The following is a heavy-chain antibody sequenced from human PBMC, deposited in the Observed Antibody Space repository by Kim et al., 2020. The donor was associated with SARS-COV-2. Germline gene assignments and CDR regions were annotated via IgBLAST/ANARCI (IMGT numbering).Heavy chain of an antibody. CDR2: IYTSGST. J-gene: IGHJ4*02. CDR1: GGSISSGSYY. V-gene: IGHV4-61*02. D-gene: IGHD3-10*01. CDR3: ARDTIPGPEFDY. Sequence: SETLSLTCTVSGGSISSGSYYWSWIRQPAGKGLEWIGRIYTSGSTNYNPSLKSRVTISVDTSKNQFSLKLSSVTAADTAVYYCARDTIPGPEFDYWGQGTLVTVSS.